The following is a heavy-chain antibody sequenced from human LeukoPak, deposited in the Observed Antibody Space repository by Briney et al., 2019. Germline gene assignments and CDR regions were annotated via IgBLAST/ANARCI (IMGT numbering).Heavy chain of an antibody. Sequence: TGGSLRLSCAASGFAFDDYAMPWVRQAPGKGLEWVSGISWNSGSIGYADSVKGRFTISRDNAKNSLYLQMNSLRAEDTALYYCAKGLSHPHLVGAAGGYYFDYWGQGTLVTVSS. D-gene: IGHD1-26*01. CDR1: GFAFDDYA. CDR3: AKGLSHPHLVGAAGGYYFDY. J-gene: IGHJ4*02. CDR2: ISWNSGSI. V-gene: IGHV3-9*01.